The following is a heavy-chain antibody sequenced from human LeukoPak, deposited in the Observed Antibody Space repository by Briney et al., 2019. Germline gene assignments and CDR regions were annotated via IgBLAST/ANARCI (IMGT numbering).Heavy chain of an antibody. CDR3: AREESYYDSSGYYRDAFDI. J-gene: IGHJ3*02. D-gene: IGHD3-22*01. CDR2: IYYSGST. V-gene: IGHV4-59*12. Sequence: SETLSLTCTVSGGSISSYYWSWIRQPPGKGLEWIGYIYYSGSTNYNPSLKSRVTISVDTSKNQFSLKLSSVTAADTAVYYCAREESYYDSSGYYRDAFDIWGQGTMVTVSS. CDR1: GGSISSYY.